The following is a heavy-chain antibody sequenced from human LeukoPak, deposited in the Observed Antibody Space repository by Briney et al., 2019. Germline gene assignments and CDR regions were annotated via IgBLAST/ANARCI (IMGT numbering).Heavy chain of an antibody. CDR2: IRSKAYGGTT. V-gene: IGHV3-49*03. CDR3: TRDRLAFSYYFDY. J-gene: IGHJ4*02. Sequence: GGSLRLSCTASGFTFGDYAMSWFRQAPGKGLEWVGFIRSKAYGGTTEYAASVKGRFTISRDDSKSIAYLQMNSLKTEDTAVYYCTRDRLAFSYYFDYWGQGTLVPSPQ. CDR1: GFTFGDYA.